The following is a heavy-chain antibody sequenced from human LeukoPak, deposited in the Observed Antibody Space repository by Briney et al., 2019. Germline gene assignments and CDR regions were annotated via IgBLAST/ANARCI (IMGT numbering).Heavy chain of an antibody. Sequence: ASVKVSCKASRYIFTGYYVHWVRQAPGQGLEWMGWINPNSGGTNYAQKFQGRVTMTRDTSISTAYMELSSLRSDDTAVYYCARGIGQWLGIDYWGQGPLVTVSS. V-gene: IGHV1-2*02. CDR2: INPNSGGT. J-gene: IGHJ4*02. D-gene: IGHD6-19*01. CDR3: ARGIGQWLGIDY. CDR1: RYIFTGYY.